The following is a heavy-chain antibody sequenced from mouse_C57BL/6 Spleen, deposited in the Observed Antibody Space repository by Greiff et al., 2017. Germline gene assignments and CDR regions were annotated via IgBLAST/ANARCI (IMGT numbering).Heavy chain of an antibody. Sequence: QVQLQQPGAELVRPGSSVKLSCKASGYTFTSYWMHWVKQRPIQGLEWIGNIDPSDSETHYNQKFKDKATLTVDKSSSTAYMQLSSLTSEDSAVYYCARFGGYYDFAYGGQGTLVTVSA. D-gene: IGHD2-3*01. J-gene: IGHJ3*01. CDR3: ARFGGYYDFAY. CDR2: IDPSDSET. CDR1: GYTFTSYW. V-gene: IGHV1-52*01.